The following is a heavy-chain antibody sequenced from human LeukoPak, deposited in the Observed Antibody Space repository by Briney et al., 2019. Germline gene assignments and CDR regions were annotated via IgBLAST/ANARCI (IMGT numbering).Heavy chain of an antibody. Sequence: PGGSLRLSCAASGFTFSSYSMNWVRQAPGKGLEWVSSISSSSSYIYYADSVKGRFTISRDNAKNSLYLQMNSLRAEDTAVYYCARRVGSYCSSTSCSYYFDYWGQGTLVTVSS. CDR2: ISSSSSYI. CDR1: GFTFSSYS. D-gene: IGHD2-2*01. V-gene: IGHV3-21*01. J-gene: IGHJ4*02. CDR3: ARRVGSYCSSTSCSYYFDY.